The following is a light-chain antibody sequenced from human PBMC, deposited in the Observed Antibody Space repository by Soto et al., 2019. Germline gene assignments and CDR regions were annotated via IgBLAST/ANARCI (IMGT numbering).Light chain of an antibody. V-gene: IGLV2-14*01. CDR3: SSYTTAYFYV. Sequence: QSALTQPASVSGSPGQSITISCTGTSSDVGGYNYVSWYQQHPGKAPKLMIHGVTNRPSGVSNRFSGSKSDYTASLTISGLQAEDEADYYCSSYTTAYFYVFGTGTKLTVL. J-gene: IGLJ1*01. CDR2: GVT. CDR1: SSDVGGYNY.